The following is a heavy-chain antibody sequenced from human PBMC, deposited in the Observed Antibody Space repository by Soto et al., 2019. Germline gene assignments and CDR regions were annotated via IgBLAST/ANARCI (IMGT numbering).Heavy chain of an antibody. CDR3: ARVSDYYGSGSYSDPTDAFDI. D-gene: IGHD3-10*01. V-gene: IGHV1-3*01. J-gene: IGHJ3*02. CDR1: GYTFTSYA. CDR2: INAGNGNT. Sequence: ASVKVSCKASGYTFTSYAMHWVRQAPGQRLEWMGWINAGNGNTKYSQKFQGRVTITRDTSASTAYMELSSLRSEDTAVYHCARVSDYYGSGSYSDPTDAFDIWGQGTMVTVSS.